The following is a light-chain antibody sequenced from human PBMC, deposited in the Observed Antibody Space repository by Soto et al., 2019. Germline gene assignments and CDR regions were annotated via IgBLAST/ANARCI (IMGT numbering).Light chain of an antibody. CDR2: EGS. CDR3: CSYAGSSANWV. Sequence: QSALTQPASVSGSPGQSITISCTGTSSDVGSYNLVSWYQQHPGKAPKLMIYEGSKRPSGVSNRFSGSKSGNTASLTISGLQAEDEADYYCCSYAGSSANWVFGGGTKHRP. J-gene: IGLJ3*02. V-gene: IGLV2-23*01. CDR1: SSDVGSYNL.